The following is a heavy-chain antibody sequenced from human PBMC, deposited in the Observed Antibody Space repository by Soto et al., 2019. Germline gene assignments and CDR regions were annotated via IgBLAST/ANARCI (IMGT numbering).Heavy chain of an antibody. CDR2: IHHSGST. D-gene: IGHD6-13*01. J-gene: IGHJ4*02. Sequence: QVQLQESGPGLVRPSGTVSLTCAVSGLSISSDNWWRWICQPPGKGLEWIGEIHHSGSTNYNPSLKSRVTMSVVPSKDLFSLTLNSVTAAATSFYYCARDQGSHPGDWGQGTLVSVSS. CDR3: ARDQGSHPGD. V-gene: IGHV4-4*02. CDR1: GLSISSDNW.